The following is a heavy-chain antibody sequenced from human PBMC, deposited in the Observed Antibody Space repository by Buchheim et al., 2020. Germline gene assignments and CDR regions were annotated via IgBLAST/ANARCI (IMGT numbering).Heavy chain of an antibody. CDR2: MNPNSGNT. V-gene: IGHV1-8*01. CDR3: ARELKYYYDSSGYLDY. Sequence: QVQLVQSGAEVKKPGASVKVSCKASGYTFTSYDINWVRQATGQGLEWMGWMNPNSGNTGYAQKFQGRVTMTRDTSTSTVYMELSSLRSEDTAVYYCARELKYYYDSSGYLDYWGQGTL. CDR1: GYTFTSYD. D-gene: IGHD3-22*01. J-gene: IGHJ4*02.